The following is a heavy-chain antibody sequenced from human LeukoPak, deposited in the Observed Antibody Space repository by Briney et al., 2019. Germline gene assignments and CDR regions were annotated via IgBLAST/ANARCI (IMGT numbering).Heavy chain of an antibody. J-gene: IGHJ3*02. Sequence: SETLSLTCTVSGGSISSYYWSWIRQPAGKGLDWIGRIYTSGSTNYNPSLKSRITMSVDTSKNQFSLKLSSVTAAATAVYYCARDVRLYYDDSSGRSNAFDIWGQGTMVTVSS. V-gene: IGHV4-4*07. CDR1: GGSISSYY. CDR2: IYTSGST. D-gene: IGHD3-22*01. CDR3: ARDVRLYYDDSSGRSNAFDI.